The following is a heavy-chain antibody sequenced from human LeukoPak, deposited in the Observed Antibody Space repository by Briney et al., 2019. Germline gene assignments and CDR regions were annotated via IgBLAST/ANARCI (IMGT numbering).Heavy chain of an antibody. V-gene: IGHV4-39*07. J-gene: IGHJ5*02. CDR1: GGSISSSSYY. CDR3: ARADYDFWSGYDWFDP. Sequence: KPSETLSLTCTVSGGSISSSSYYWGWIRQPPGKGLEWIGSIYYSGSTYYNPSLKGRVTISVDTSKNQFSLKLSSVTAADTAVYYCARADYDFWSGYDWFDPWGQGTLVTVSS. D-gene: IGHD3-3*01. CDR2: IYYSGST.